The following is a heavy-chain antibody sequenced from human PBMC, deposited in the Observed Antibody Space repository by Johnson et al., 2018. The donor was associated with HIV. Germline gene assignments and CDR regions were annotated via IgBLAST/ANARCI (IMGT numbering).Heavy chain of an antibody. D-gene: IGHD3-3*01. V-gene: IGHV3-48*02. CDR3: AREDVFGPYDAFVI. J-gene: IGHJ3*02. Sequence: VQLVESGGGVVQPGGSLRLSCAASGFTFSSYGMHWVRQAPGKGLEWLSYISSSGSTIQYANSVKGRFTISRDNTKNSLYLQMNSLRDEDTAVYYCAREDVFGPYDAFVIWGQGTIVTVSS. CDR1: GFTFSSYG. CDR2: ISSSGSTI.